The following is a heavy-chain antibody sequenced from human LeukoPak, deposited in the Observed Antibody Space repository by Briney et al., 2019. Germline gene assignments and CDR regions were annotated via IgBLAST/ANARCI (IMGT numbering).Heavy chain of an antibody. CDR2: IWSDGTEE. CDR3: AKDAQRGFDYSNSLEY. V-gene: IGHV3-33*03. CDR1: GFTYNHYG. D-gene: IGHD4-11*01. J-gene: IGHJ4*02. Sequence: PGGSLRLSCAASGFTYNHYGMHWVRQAPGKGLEWVAVIWSDGTEEYYAGAVKGRFTVSRDDSRNTLYLQMNSLRGEDTAVYYCAKDAQRGFDYSNSLEYWGQGTLVTVSS.